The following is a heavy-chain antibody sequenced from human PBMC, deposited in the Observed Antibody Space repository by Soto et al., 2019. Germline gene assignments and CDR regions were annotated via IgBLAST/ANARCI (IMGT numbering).Heavy chain of an antibody. Sequence: LRLSCAASGFTVSNFEMHWVRQAPGKGLEWVSYINTAGSTKYYAESVKGRFTISRDNARNSLFLQMNSLRAEDTAVYYCARAECSSPDCLTAYYSYGSDVWGQGSTVT. J-gene: IGHJ6*02. D-gene: IGHD3-9*01. CDR2: INTAGSTK. V-gene: IGHV3-48*03. CDR1: GFTVSNFE. CDR3: ARAECSSPDCLTAYYSYGSDV.